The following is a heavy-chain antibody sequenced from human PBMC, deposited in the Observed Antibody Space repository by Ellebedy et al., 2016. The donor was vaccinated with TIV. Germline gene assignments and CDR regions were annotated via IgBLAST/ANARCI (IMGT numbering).Heavy chain of an antibody. D-gene: IGHD3-10*01. CDR1: GFTFSDYW. CDR3: ARDAGAAGTGDY. J-gene: IGHJ4*02. Sequence: GGSLRLXXEASGFTFSDYWMHWVRQAPGKGLVWVGRIDYDGINKYYADSVKGRFTVSRDNAKNTLYLEMNSLRAEDTAVYFCARDAGAAGTGDYWGQGTLVSVS. CDR2: IDYDGINK. V-gene: IGHV3-74*01.